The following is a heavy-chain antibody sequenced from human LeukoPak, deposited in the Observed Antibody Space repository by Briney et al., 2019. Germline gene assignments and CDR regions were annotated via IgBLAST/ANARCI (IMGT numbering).Heavy chain of an antibody. V-gene: IGHV4-39*01. CDR3: ARLGGITMIVVVQH. CDR2: IYYSGST. D-gene: IGHD3-22*01. J-gene: IGHJ4*02. Sequence: SETLSLTCTVSGGSISSSSYYWGWIRQPPGKGLEWIGSIYYSGSTYYNPSLKSRVTISVDTSKNQFSLKLSSVTAADTAVYYCARLGGITMIVVVQHWGQGTLVTVSS. CDR1: GGSISSSSYY.